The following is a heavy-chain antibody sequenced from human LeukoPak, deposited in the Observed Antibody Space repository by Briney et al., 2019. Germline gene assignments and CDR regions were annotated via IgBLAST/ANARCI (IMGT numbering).Heavy chain of an antibody. D-gene: IGHD6-19*01. V-gene: IGHV3-23*01. CDR2: IRSSGDST. CDR1: GFTFPTYT. CDR3: AKGGAVTGTMYFQY. J-gene: IGHJ1*01. Sequence: GGSLRLSCAASGFTFPTYTMSWVRQAPGKGLEWVSAIRSSGDSTYYADSAKGRFTISRDNSKNTLYLQMNSLRAEDTALYYCAKGGAVTGTMYFQYWGQGTQVTVSS.